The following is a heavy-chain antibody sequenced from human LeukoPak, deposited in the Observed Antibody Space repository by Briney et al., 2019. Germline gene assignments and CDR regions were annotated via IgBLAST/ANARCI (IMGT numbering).Heavy chain of an antibody. D-gene: IGHD6-13*01. CDR2: IWYDGSNK. CDR3: AREAAAGTIYYFDY. J-gene: IGHJ4*02. V-gene: IGHV3-33*08. Sequence: GGSLRLSCAASGFTFSSYAMSWVRQAPGKGLEWAAVIWYDGSNKYYADSVKGRFTISRDNSKNTLYLQMNSLRAEDTAVYYCAREAAAGTIYYFDYWGQGTLVTVSS. CDR1: GFTFSSYA.